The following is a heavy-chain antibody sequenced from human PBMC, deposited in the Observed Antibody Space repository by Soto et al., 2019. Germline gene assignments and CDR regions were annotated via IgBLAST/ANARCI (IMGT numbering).Heavy chain of an antibody. J-gene: IGHJ6*02. Sequence: ESGGGLVKPGGSLRLSCAASGFTFSDYYMSWIRQAPGKGLEWVSYISSSSSYTNYADSVKGRFTISRDNAKNSLYLQMNSLRAEDTAVYYCARVPSGYDAPYYYYYGMDVWGQGTTVTVSS. CDR2: ISSSSSYT. CDR3: ARVPSGYDAPYYYYYGMDV. V-gene: IGHV3-11*06. D-gene: IGHD5-12*01. CDR1: GFTFSDYY.